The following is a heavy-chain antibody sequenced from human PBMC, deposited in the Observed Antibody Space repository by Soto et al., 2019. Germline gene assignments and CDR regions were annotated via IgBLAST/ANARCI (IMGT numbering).Heavy chain of an antibody. CDR2: IYYSGST. J-gene: IGHJ5*02. V-gene: IGHV4-59*08. D-gene: IGHD3-22*01. CDR1: GGSINSEY. Sequence: SETVSIACAVQGGSINSEYWSWFRQPPGKGLEWIGYIYYSGSTNYNPSLKSRVTISLDTSKNQFSLKLSSVTAADTAVYYCATLGGYYQSLDPCGQGTLVTVS. CDR3: ATLGGYYQSLDP.